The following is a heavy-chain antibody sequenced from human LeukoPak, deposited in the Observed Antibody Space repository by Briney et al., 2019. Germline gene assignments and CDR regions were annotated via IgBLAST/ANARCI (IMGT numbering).Heavy chain of an antibody. Sequence: GGSLRLSCAASGFTFSNSWVTWVRQAPGKGLEWVARIKSKTDGGTTDYGAPVKGRFSISRDDSKSALYLQMNSLKTENTAVYYCATDGYCSAGSCYSYDNWGQGTLVTVSP. CDR2: IKSKTDGGTT. CDR3: ATDGYCSAGSCYSYDN. CDR1: GFTFSNSW. D-gene: IGHD2-15*01. V-gene: IGHV3-15*01. J-gene: IGHJ4*02.